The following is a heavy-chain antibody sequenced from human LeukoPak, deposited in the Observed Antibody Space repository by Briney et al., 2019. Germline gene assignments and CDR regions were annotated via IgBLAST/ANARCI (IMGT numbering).Heavy chain of an antibody. CDR1: GFTFSTSV. CDR2: IGVSGDTT. Sequence: HPGGSLRLSCAASGFTFSTSVMSWVRQAPGKGPEWVSSIGVSGDTTEYVDSVKGRFTISRDNFKNTLYLQMNSRRDEDTAVYYCARWERFDPWGQGTLVSASS. CDR3: ARWERFDP. V-gene: IGHV3-23*01. J-gene: IGHJ5*02. D-gene: IGHD1-26*01.